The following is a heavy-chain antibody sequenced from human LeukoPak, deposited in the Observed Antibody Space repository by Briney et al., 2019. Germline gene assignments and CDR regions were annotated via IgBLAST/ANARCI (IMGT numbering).Heavy chain of an antibody. CDR2: ICSDNT. Sequence: GGSLRLSCTVSGFTVSSNSMSWVRQAPGKGLEGVSFICSDNTHYSDSVKGRFTISRDNSKNTLYLQMNSLRAEDTAVYYCARRAGAYSHPYDYWGQGTLVTVSS. D-gene: IGHD4/OR15-4a*01. CDR3: ARRAGAYSHPYDY. V-gene: IGHV3-53*01. J-gene: IGHJ4*02. CDR1: GFTVSSNS.